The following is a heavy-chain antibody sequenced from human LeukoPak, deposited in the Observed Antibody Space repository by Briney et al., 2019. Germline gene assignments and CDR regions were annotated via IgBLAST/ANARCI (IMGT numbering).Heavy chain of an antibody. CDR2: INHGGSA. J-gene: IGHJ4*02. CDR3: ARERRYDILTGYSASRAFDY. V-gene: IGHV4-34*01. D-gene: IGHD3-9*01. Sequence: SETLSLTCAVYGGSFSGYYWSWIRQPPGKGLEWIGEINHGGSANYNPSLKSRVTISVDTSKNQFSLKLISVTAADTAVYYCARERRYDILTGYSASRAFDYWGQGTLVTVSS. CDR1: GGSFSGYY.